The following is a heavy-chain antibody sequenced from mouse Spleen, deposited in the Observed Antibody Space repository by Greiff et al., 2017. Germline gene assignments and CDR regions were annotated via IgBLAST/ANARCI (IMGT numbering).Heavy chain of an antibody. CDR3: TTVGGDNFDY. CDR2: IDPEDGDT. J-gene: IGHJ2*01. CDR1: GYTFTDYY. V-gene: IGHV14-1*01. Sequence: VQLQQSGPVLVKPGASVKMSCKASGYTFTDYYMHWVKQRPEQGLEWIGRIDPEDGDTEYAPKFQGKATMTADTSSNTAYLQLSSLTSEDTAVYYCTTVGGDNFDYWGQGTTLTVSS. D-gene: IGHD1-1*02.